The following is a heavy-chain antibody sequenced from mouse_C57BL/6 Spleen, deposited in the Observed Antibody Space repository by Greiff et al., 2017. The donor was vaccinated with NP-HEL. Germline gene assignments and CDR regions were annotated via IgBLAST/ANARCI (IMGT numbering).Heavy chain of an antibody. V-gene: IGHV14-4*01. CDR2: IDPEHGDN. J-gene: IGHJ2*01. D-gene: IGHD1-1*01. CDR3: TTSDYYVSSYEDY. CDR1: GFNIKDDY. Sequence: EVQLQQSGAELVRPGASVKLSCTASGFNIKDDYMHWVKQRPEQGLEWIGWIDPEHGDNEYASKFQGKATIKADTSSNTAYQQLSSPTSEDTAVYDCTTSDYYVSSYEDYWGRGTTLTVSS.